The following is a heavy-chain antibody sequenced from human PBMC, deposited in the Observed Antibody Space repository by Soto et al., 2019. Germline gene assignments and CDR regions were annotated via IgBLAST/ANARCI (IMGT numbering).Heavy chain of an antibody. Sequence: GGSLRLSCGASGFTFSDDYMSWIRQAPGKGLEWVSYISSSGGTIYYADSVKGRFTISRDNAKNSLFLQMNSLRADDTAVYYCARASSPRDPWLDYWGQGTLFTVSS. CDR3: ARASSPRDPWLDY. CDR2: ISSSGGTI. D-gene: IGHD5-18*01. V-gene: IGHV3-11*01. J-gene: IGHJ4*02. CDR1: GFTFSDDY.